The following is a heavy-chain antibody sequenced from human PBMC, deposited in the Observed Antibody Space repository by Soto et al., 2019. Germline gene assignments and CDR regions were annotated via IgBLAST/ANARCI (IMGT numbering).Heavy chain of an antibody. Sequence: QVQLVQSGAEVKEPGDSVRVSCEASGYTFTAYYIHWVLRAPGQGLEWMGWINPKFGDTTYAQDFQGRVSMTRDMSISTVYMELSRLTSDDTAIYYCARNMDYYYGRGSGNGHGVWGQGTTVTVFS. CDR3: ARNMDYYYGRGSGNGHGV. CDR1: GYTFTAYY. J-gene: IGHJ6*02. V-gene: IGHV1-2*02. D-gene: IGHD3-10*02. CDR2: INPKFGDT.